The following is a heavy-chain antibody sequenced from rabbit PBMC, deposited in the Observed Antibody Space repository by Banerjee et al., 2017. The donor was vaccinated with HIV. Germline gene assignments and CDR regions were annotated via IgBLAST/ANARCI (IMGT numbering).Heavy chain of an antibody. D-gene: IGHD2-1*01. CDR2: IYGGDGST. CDR1: GFSFSSNYY. J-gene: IGHJ4*01. Sequence: QSLEESGGDLVKPGASLTLTCTASGFSFSSNYYMCWVRQAPGKGLECIACIYGGDGSTYYASWAKGRFTISKTSSTTVTLQMTSLTAADTATYFCARGSATMTMVIIGFYLNLWGPGTLVTVS. V-gene: IGHV1S40*01. CDR3: ARGSATMTMVIIGFYLNL.